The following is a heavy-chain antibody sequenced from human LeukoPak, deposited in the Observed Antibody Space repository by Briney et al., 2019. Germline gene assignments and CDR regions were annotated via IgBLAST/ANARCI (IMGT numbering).Heavy chain of an antibody. V-gene: IGHV3-23*01. J-gene: IGHJ5*02. CDR2: ISGSGGST. Sequence: GGSLRLSCAASGLTFRRSDMVWVRQAPGKGLEWVSIISGSGGSTFYADSVRGRFSISRDNSKNIVSLQMKSLRAEDTAVYHSAKKGDSWSPRFDPWGQGTLVTVSS. D-gene: IGHD6-13*01. CDR3: AKKGDSWSPRFDP. CDR1: GLTFRRSD.